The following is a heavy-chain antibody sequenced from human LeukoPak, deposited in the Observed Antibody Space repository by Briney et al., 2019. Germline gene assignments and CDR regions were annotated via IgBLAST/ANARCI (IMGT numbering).Heavy chain of an antibody. CDR2: ISGRSSTI. J-gene: IGHJ4*02. CDR3: ARDRIKSGSYYFDY. CDR1: GFTFSNYG. Sequence: QTGGSLRLSCAASGFTFSNYGMHWVRQAPGKGLEWVSYISGRSSTIYYADSVKGRFTISRDNAKNSMYLQMNSLRAEDTAVYYCARDRIKSGSYYFDYWGQGTLVTVSS. V-gene: IGHV3-48*01. D-gene: IGHD1-26*01.